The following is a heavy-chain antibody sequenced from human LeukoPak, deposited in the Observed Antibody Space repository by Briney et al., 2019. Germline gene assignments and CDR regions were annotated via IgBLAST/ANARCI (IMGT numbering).Heavy chain of an antibody. Sequence: PGGSLRLSCAASGFTLRSFAMSWVRQAPGKGLEWVSAISGSGGSTYYADSVKGRFTISRDNSKNTLYLQMNSLRAQYTAVYYCAKDGGGGAARRQDYWGQGTLVTVSS. CDR2: ISGSGGST. CDR1: GFTLRSFA. J-gene: IGHJ4*02. CDR3: AKDGGGGAARRQDY. V-gene: IGHV3-23*01. D-gene: IGHD6-6*01.